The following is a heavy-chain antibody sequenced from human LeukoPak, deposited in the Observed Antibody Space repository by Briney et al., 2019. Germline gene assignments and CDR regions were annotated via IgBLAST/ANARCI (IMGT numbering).Heavy chain of an antibody. D-gene: IGHD1-26*01. J-gene: IGHJ4*02. Sequence: SQTLSLTCAVSGGSITSGGYSWSWIRQPPGKGLEWIGYIYHSGSTYYNPSLESRVTISLDRSKHQFSLNLTSVTAADTAVYYCARSRREGLPDYWGQGTLVTVSS. V-gene: IGHV4-30-2*01. CDR1: GGSITSGGYS. CDR3: ARSRREGLPDY. CDR2: IYHSGST.